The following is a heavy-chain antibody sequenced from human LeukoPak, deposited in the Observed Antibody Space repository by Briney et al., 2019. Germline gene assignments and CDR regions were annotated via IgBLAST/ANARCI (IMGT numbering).Heavy chain of an antibody. Sequence: ASVKVSCKASGGTFSSYAISWVRQAPGQGLEWTGRIIPILGIANYAQKFQGRVTMTRDTSTTTVDMELSSLRSDDTAVYYCARGFVYGDFWSGWEGFDYWGQGSLVTVSS. V-gene: IGHV1-69*04. CDR1: GGTFSSYA. CDR3: ARGFVYGDFWSGWEGFDY. CDR2: IIPILGIA. D-gene: IGHD3-3*01. J-gene: IGHJ4*02.